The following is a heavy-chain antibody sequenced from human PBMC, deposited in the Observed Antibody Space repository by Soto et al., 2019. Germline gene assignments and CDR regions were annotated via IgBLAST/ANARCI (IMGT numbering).Heavy chain of an antibody. CDR3: ARGRPWDIYDY. J-gene: IGHJ4*02. CDR2: IDYSGGA. D-gene: IGHD1-26*01. CDR1: GGSTSPYY. V-gene: IGHV4-59*01. Sequence: QVQLQESGPGLVKASETLSLTCTVSGGSTSPYYWSWLRQPPGKGLEWIGFIDYSGGARYNPSLKSRVTMSLATSENQISLKLSSMTAADTAVYFCARGRPWDIYDYWGQGTLVTVSS.